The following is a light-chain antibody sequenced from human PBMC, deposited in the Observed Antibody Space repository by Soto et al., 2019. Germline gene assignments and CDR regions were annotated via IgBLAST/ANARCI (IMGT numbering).Light chain of an antibody. CDR2: DVS. V-gene: IGKV1-5*01. CDR3: QQYNGYSRT. Sequence: DSQMTQYPSTLSSSVGDRVTITCRATQTINTRLAWYQQKPGKAPYLLISDVSSLERGVPSRFSGSGSGTEFTLTISSMQPDDFATFYCQQYNGYSRTFGQGTKV. J-gene: IGKJ1*01. CDR1: QTINTR.